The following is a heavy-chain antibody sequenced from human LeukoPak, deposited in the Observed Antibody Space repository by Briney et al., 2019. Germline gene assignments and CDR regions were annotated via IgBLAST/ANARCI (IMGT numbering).Heavy chain of an antibody. J-gene: IGHJ4*02. CDR2: ISHSGRT. V-gene: IGHV4-4*02. D-gene: IGHD6-13*01. Sequence: SGTLSLTCAVSGASISNRTWWSWVRQSSGRGLEWIGEISHSGRTNYNPSLESRLTISGDKSKNQFSLRLSSVTAADTAVYYCARVAYSSSWFLDYWGQGTLVTVSS. CDR3: ARVAYSSSWFLDY. CDR1: GASISNRTW.